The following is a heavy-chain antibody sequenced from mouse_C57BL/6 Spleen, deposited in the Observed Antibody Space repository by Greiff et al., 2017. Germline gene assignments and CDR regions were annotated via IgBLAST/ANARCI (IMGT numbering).Heavy chain of an antibody. CDR3: AEGLNYGNYPFAY. J-gene: IGHJ3*01. D-gene: IGHD2-1*01. V-gene: IGHV3-6*01. Sequence: EVKLQESGPGLVKPSQSLSLTCSVTGYSITSGYYWNWIRQFPGNKLEWMGYISYDGSNNYNPSLKNRISITRDTSKNQFFLKLNSVTTEDTATYYCAEGLNYGNYPFAYWGQGTLVTVSA. CDR1: GYSITSGYY. CDR2: ISYDGSN.